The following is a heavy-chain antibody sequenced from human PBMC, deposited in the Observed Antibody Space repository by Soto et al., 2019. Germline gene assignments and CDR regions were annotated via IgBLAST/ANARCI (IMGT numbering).Heavy chain of an antibody. V-gene: IGHV4-39*01. CDR1: GGSISGSSYY. J-gene: IGHJ3*02. D-gene: IGHD5-12*01. CDR3: ARPSDIVATNGAFDI. Sequence: SETLSLTCTVSGGSISGSSYYWGWIRQPPGKGLEWIGSIYYSGSTYYNPSLKSRVTISVDTSKNQFSLKLSSATAADTAVYHCARPSDIVATNGAFDIWGQGTMVTVSS. CDR2: IYYSGST.